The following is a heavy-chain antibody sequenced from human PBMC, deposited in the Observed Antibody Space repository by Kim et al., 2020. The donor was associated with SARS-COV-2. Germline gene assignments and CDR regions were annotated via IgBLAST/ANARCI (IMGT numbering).Heavy chain of an antibody. CDR2: INHSGST. D-gene: IGHD6-6*01. V-gene: IGHV4-34*01. Sequence: SETLSLTCAVYGGSFSGYYWSWIRQPPGKGLEWIGEINHSGSTNYNPSLKSRVTISVDTSKNQFSLKLSSVTAADTAVYYCARGLGSSARPTLYYYYGMDVWGQGTTVTVSS. CDR1: GGSFSGYY. J-gene: IGHJ6*02. CDR3: ARGLGSSARPTLYYYYGMDV.